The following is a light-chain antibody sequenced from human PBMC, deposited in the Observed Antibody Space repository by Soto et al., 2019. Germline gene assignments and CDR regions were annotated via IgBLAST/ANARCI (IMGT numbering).Light chain of an antibody. J-gene: IGLJ1*01. V-gene: IGLV2-14*03. CDR3: SSYTSSSTHYV. CDR2: EVN. CDR1: SSDIGTYNY. Sequence: QSVLTQPASVSGSPGQSITISCTGTSSDIGTYNYVSWYQQHPGNVPKLIIYEVNNRPTGVSYRFSGSKSANTASLTISGLRAEDEADYYCSSYTSSSTHYVFGTGTKVTVL.